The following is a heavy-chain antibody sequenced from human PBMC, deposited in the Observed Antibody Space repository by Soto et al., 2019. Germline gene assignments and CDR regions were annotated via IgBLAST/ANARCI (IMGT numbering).Heavy chain of an antibody. V-gene: IGHV1-46*01. CDR3: ARDTGYDHDAFDI. CDR1: GYSFITSYH. Sequence: QVQLVQSGAEVKKPGASVKVSCKASGYSFITSYHMHWVRQAPGQGLEWMGIINPTGSMTRYSQKFQGRLTISRDTSTATDYMELSNLTSEDTAVYFCARDTGYDHDAFDIWGQGTMVTVSS. J-gene: IGHJ3*02. CDR2: INPTGSMT. D-gene: IGHD5-12*01.